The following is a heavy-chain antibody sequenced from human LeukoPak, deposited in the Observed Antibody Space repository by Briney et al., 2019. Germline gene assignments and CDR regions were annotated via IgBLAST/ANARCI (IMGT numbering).Heavy chain of an antibody. J-gene: IGHJ6*03. CDR2: INPNSGGT. D-gene: IGHD6-13*01. V-gene: IGHV1-2*02. CDR1: GYTFTGYY. CDR3: ARASRLAAAGILGGRTRDRNYYYYYIDV. Sequence: ASVKVSCKASGYTFTGYYMHWVRQAPGQGLEWMGWINPNSGGTNYAQKFQGRVTMTRDTSISTAYMELSRLRSDDTAVYYCARASRLAAAGILGGRTRDRNYYYYYIDVWGKGTTVTVSS.